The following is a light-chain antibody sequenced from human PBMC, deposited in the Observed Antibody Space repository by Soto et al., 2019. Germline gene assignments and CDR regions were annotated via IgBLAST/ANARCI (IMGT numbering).Light chain of an antibody. CDR2: GAS. CDR3: QQYNNWPLT. J-gene: IGKJ4*02. V-gene: IGKV3-15*01. Sequence: EVVMTQSPATLSVSPGERATLSCRASQSVSSLIAWYQQKPGQAPRLLIYGASTRATGIPDRFSASGSGTEFALTISSLQSGDFAVYYCQQYNNWPLTFGGGTKVEIK. CDR1: QSVSSL.